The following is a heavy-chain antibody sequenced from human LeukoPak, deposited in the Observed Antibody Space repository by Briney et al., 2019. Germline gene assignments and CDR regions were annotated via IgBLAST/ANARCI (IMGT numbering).Heavy chain of an antibody. Sequence: PGGSLRLSCAASGFTFSSYSMNWVRQAPGKGLEWGSSISSSSSYIYYADSVKGRFTISRDNAKNSLYLQMNSLRAEDTAVYYCARLQHNWFDPWGQGTLVTVSS. CDR2: ISSSSSYI. D-gene: IGHD4-11*01. V-gene: IGHV3-21*01. CDR1: GFTFSSYS. CDR3: ARLQHNWFDP. J-gene: IGHJ5*02.